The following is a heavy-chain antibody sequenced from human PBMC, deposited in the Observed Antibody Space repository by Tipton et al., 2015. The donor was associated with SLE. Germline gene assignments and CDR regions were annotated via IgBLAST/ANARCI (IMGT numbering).Heavy chain of an antibody. J-gene: IGHJ2*01. CDR1: GGSISSGVYY. CDR3: ARVRGSASSWYFDL. D-gene: IGHD6-6*01. V-gene: IGHV4-30-4*01. CDR2: IYYSGST. Sequence: TLSLTCTVSGGSISSGVYYWSWIRQPPGKGLEWLGYIYYSGSTSYNPSLKSRVTISVDTSKNQFSLKLSSVTAADTAVYYCARVRGSASSWYFDLWGRGTVVTVSS.